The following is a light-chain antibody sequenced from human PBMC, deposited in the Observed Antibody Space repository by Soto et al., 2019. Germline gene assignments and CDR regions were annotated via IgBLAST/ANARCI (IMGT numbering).Light chain of an antibody. CDR3: QQYGSSPYT. Sequence: EIVLTQSPGTLSSSPGERATLSCRASQSVSSDYLAWYQQKPGQAPRLLLYVASNRATAIPDRFSGSGSGTDFTLTISRLEPEDFAVYSCQQYGSSPYTFGQGTKLEI. CDR1: QSVSSDY. J-gene: IGKJ2*01. CDR2: VAS. V-gene: IGKV3-20*01.